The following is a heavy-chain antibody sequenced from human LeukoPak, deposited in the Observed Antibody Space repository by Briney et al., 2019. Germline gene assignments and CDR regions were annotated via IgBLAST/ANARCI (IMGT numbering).Heavy chain of an antibody. CDR2: IYYSGST. Sequence: SETLSLTCTVSGGSVSSGSYYWSWIRQPPGKGLEWIGYIYYSGSTNYNPSLKSRVTISVDTSKNQFSLELSSVTAADTAVYYCARVITMIAVDAFDIWGQGTMVTVSS. J-gene: IGHJ3*02. CDR1: GGSVSSGSYY. CDR3: ARVITMIAVDAFDI. D-gene: IGHD3-22*01. V-gene: IGHV4-61*01.